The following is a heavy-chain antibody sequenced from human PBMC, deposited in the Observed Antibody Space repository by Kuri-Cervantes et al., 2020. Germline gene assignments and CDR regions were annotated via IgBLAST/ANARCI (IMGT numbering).Heavy chain of an antibody. CDR1: GGTFSNYA. CDR2: IIPIFGTA. D-gene: IGHD3-10*01. V-gene: IGHV1-69*05. Sequence: SVKVSCKASGGTFSNYALSWVRQAPGQGLEWMGGIIPIFGTANYAQKFQGRVTITMDESTSTAYMELSSLRYEDTAVYYCARERDYYGSGYIWGQGITVTVSS. J-gene: IGHJ3*02. CDR3: ARERDYYGSGYI.